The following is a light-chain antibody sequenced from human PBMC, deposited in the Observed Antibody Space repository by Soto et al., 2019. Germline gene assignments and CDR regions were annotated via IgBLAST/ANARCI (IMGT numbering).Light chain of an antibody. V-gene: IGKV1-12*01. CDR3: QHSNCSPLT. CDR2: AAS. J-gene: IGKJ4*01. Sequence: DIQMTQSPSSVAASAGDRVTITCRASQGINIWLAWYQQKPGKAPKLLIYAASSLQRGVPSRFSGSGSGTDFTRTINSLQPEEFATDYCQHSNCSPLTYGRGTKVEIK. CDR1: QGINIW.